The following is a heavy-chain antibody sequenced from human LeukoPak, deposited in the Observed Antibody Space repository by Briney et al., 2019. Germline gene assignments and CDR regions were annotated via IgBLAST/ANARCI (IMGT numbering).Heavy chain of an antibody. D-gene: IGHD4-23*01. CDR1: GGSISSGGYY. Sequence: PSQTLSLTCTVSGGSISSGGYYWSWIRQHPGKGLEWIGYIYYSGSTYYNPSLMSRVTISVDTSKNQFSLKLSSVTAADTAVYYCARGTTVLTPFLDYWGQGTLVTVSS. CDR2: IYYSGST. CDR3: ARGTTVLTPFLDY. V-gene: IGHV4-31*03. J-gene: IGHJ4*02.